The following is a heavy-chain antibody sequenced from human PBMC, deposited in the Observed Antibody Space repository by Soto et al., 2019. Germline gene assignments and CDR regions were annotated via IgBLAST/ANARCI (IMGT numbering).Heavy chain of an antibody. Sequence: PSETLSLTCTVSGGSISSYYWSWIRQPPGKGLEWIGYIYYSGSTNYNPSLKSRVTISVDTSKNQFSLKLSSVTAADTAVYYCASYLAVAGIDYWGQGTLVTVSS. D-gene: IGHD6-19*01. CDR2: IYYSGST. J-gene: IGHJ4*02. CDR3: ASYLAVAGIDY. CDR1: GGSISSYY. V-gene: IGHV4-59*01.